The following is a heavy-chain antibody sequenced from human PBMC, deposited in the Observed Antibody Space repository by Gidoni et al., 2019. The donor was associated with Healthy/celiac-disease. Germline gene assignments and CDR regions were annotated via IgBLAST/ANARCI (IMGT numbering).Heavy chain of an antibody. Sequence: QVQLVESGGGVVQPGRSLRLSCAAPGFTFSSYGMHGVRQAPGKGLEWVAVISYDGSKKYYAASVKGRFTISRDNSKNTLYLQMNSLRAEDTAVYYCAREDPSSSSWYLIAVAGAFDYWGQGTLVTVSS. CDR2: ISYDGSKK. CDR3: AREDPSSSSWYLIAVAGAFDY. D-gene: IGHD6-13*01. J-gene: IGHJ4*02. CDR1: GFTFSSYG. V-gene: IGHV3-30*03.